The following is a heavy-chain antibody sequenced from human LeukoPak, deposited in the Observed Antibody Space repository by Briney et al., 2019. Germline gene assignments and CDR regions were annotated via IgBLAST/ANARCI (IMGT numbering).Heavy chain of an antibody. Sequence: GESLKISCKGSAYSFTSYWIGWVRQMPGKGLEWMGIIYPGDSDTRYSPSFQGQVTISADKSISTAYLQWSSLKASDTAMYYCARLLQRGSGRAYYYGMDVWGQGTTVTVSS. D-gene: IGHD3-10*01. CDR1: AYSFTSYW. J-gene: IGHJ6*02. CDR3: ARLLQRGSGRAYYYGMDV. CDR2: IYPGDSDT. V-gene: IGHV5-51*01.